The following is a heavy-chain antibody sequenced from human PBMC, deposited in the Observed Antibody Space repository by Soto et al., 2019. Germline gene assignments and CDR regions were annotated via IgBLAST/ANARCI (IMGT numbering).Heavy chain of an antibody. D-gene: IGHD4-17*01. J-gene: IGHJ4*02. V-gene: IGHV4-39*01. CDR1: NGSVSSPLSY. Sequence: NPSETLSLTCSVSNGSVSSPLSYWGWIRQPPGKRPEWIGVIYFSGITSYNPSLKSRVTISVDTSRNQFSLELSSVTAADTAVYYCVRQRYGAYRYFFANWGQGTPVTVSS. CDR2: IYFSGIT. CDR3: VRQRYGAYRYFFAN.